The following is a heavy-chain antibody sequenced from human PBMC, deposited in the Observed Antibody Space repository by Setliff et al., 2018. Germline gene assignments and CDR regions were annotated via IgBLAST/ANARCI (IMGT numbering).Heavy chain of an antibody. CDR1: GYTFTSHY. D-gene: IGHD3-22*01. V-gene: IGHV1-46*01. Sequence: ASVKVSCKASGYTFTSHYMHWVRQAPGLGLEWMGTINPSSGRTSYAQKFQGRVTMTRGTSTSTVYMGMSSLRSEDTAVYYCARDVFPYHYEGAFDIWGQGTMVTVSS. CDR2: INPSSGRT. J-gene: IGHJ3*02. CDR3: ARDVFPYHYEGAFDI.